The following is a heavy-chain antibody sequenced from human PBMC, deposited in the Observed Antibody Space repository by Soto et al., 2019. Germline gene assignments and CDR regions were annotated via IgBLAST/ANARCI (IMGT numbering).Heavy chain of an antibody. J-gene: IGHJ4*02. V-gene: IGHV4-31*03. D-gene: IGHD6-19*01. CDR3: ARFAYDSGWHSDS. Sequence: KPSETLSLTCTVSGGSISSGTYYWNWVRQHPGKGLEWIGSIYDDGNTYYNPSLKSRVALLVTTSRRQFSLKLTSVTAADTAFYYCARFAYDSGWHSDSWGRGTLVTVSS. CDR1: GGSISSGTYY. CDR2: IYDDGNT.